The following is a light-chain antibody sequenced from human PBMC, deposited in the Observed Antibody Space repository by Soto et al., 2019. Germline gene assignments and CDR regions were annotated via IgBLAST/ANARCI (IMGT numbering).Light chain of an antibody. V-gene: IGLV1-44*01. CDR2: SNN. Sequence: QTVVTQPPSASWTPGQRVTISCSGSSSNIGSNTVNWYQQLPGTAPKLLIYSNNQRPSGVPDRFSGSKSGTSASLAISGLQSEDEADYYCAAWDDSLNGVVFGGGTKVTVL. CDR1: SSNIGSNT. J-gene: IGLJ2*01. CDR3: AAWDDSLNGVV.